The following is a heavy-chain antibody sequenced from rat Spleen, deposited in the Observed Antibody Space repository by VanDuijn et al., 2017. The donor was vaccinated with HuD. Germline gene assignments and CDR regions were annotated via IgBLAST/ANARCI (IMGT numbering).Heavy chain of an antibody. Sequence: EVQLVESGGGLVQPGKSLKISCVASGFTFNKYRMTWIRQAPGKGLEWVASITNAAGSTYYPDSVQGRFTISRDNAKSTLYLQMNSLRSEDTATYYCTGPFDYWGQGVMVTVSS. CDR3: TGPFDY. CDR2: ITNAAGST. V-gene: IGHV5-31*01. J-gene: IGHJ2*01. CDR1: GFTFNKYR.